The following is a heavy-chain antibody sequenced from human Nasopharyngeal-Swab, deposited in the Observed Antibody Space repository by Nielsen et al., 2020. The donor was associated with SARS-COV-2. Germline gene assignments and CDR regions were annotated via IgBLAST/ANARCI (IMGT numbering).Heavy chain of an antibody. V-gene: IGHV3-23*01. CDR1: GFTFSSYA. D-gene: IGHD6-13*01. CDR2: ISGSGGST. Sequence: GGSLRLSCAASGFTFSSYAMSWVRQAPGKGLEWVSAISGSGGSTYYADSVKGRFTISRDNSKNTLYLQMNSLRAEDTALYYCAKDISRIAAAGEAPRYYYYGMDVWGQGTTVTVSS. CDR3: AKDISRIAAAGEAPRYYYYGMDV. J-gene: IGHJ6*02.